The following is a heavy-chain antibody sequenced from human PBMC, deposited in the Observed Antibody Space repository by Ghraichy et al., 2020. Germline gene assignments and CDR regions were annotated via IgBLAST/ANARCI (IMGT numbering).Heavy chain of an antibody. V-gene: IGHV3-30*18. J-gene: IGHJ4*02. CDR3: AKDRSWGYFDY. D-gene: IGHD7-27*01. CDR1: GFTFSSYG. CDR2: ISYDGSNK. Sequence: LSLTCAASGFTFSSYGMHWVRQAPGKGLEWVVVISYDGSNKYYADSVKGRFTISRDNSKNTLYLQMNSLRAEDTAVYYCAKDRSWGYFDYWGQGTLVTVSS.